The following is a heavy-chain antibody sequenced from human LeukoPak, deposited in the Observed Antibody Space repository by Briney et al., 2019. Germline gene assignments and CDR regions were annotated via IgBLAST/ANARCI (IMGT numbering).Heavy chain of an antibody. CDR2: ISTYNGNT. J-gene: IGHJ4*02. D-gene: IGHD1-1*01. CDR3: ARGLLEFDFDY. Sequence: ASVKVSCKASGYTFTDYYINWVRQAPGQGLEWMGWISTYNGNTNYAQKFQGRVTMTRNTSISTAYMELSLRSEDTAVYYCARGLLEFDFDYWGQGTLVTVSS. V-gene: IGHV1-8*02. CDR1: GYTFTDYY.